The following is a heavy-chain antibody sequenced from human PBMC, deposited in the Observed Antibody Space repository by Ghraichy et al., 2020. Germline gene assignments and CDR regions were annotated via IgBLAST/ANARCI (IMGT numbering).Heavy chain of an antibody. D-gene: IGHD4-17*01. CDR1: GGSISSYY. V-gene: IGHV4-4*07. J-gene: IGHJ4*02. CDR2: IYTSVST. CDR3: ARGEDYGDYIY. Sequence: SETLSLTCTVSGGSISSYYWSWIRQPAGKGLEWIGRIYTSVSTNYNPSLKSRVTMSVDTFKNQFSLKLSTVTAADTDVYYCARGEDYGDYIYWGQGTLVTVSS.